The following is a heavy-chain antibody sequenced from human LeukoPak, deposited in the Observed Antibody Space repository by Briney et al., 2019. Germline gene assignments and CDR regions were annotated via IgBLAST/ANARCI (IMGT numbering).Heavy chain of an antibody. CDR1: GYSISSGYY. V-gene: IGHV4-38-2*02. J-gene: IGHJ5*02. CDR2: IYHSGST. CDR3: ARGGRRPPSNWFHP. Sequence: KPSETLSLTCTVSGYSISSGYYWGWIRQPPGKGLEWIGSIYHSGSTYYNPSLKSRVTISVDTSKNQFSLKLSSVTAADTAVYYCARGGRRPPSNWFHPWGQGTLVTLSS.